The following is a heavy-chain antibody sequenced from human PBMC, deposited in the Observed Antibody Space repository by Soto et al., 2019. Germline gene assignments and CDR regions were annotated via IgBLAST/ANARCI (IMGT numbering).Heavy chain of an antibody. D-gene: IGHD2-15*01. V-gene: IGHV1-3*01. J-gene: IGHJ4*02. Sequence: QVQLVQSGAEVKKPGASVKVSCKASGYTFFTYAMHWVRQAPGQRLEWMGWINAGNGNTKYSQKFQGRDTITRDTSASTAYMQLSRLRSEDTAVYYCARGPGGPAGPGDYWGQGTLVTVSS. CDR3: ARGPGGPAGPGDY. CDR2: INAGNGNT. CDR1: GYTFFTYA.